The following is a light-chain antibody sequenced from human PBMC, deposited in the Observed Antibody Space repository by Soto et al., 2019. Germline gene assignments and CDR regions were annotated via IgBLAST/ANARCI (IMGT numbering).Light chain of an antibody. V-gene: IGKV1-5*03. CDR3: QHYNSYSEA. J-gene: IGKJ1*01. CDR1: QTISSW. CDR2: KAS. Sequence: DIQMTQSPSTLSGSVGDRVTITCRASQTISSWLAWYQQTTGKAPKLLIYKASTLKSGVPSRFRGSGSGTEFTLTISRLQPDDFETYYCQHYNSYSEAFGQGTKVDIK.